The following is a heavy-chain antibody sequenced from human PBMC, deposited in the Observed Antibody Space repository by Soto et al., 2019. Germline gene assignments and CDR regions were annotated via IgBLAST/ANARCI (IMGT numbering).Heavy chain of an antibody. V-gene: IGHV1-46*01. CDR3: ATIAYYYDSSGYYPFDY. D-gene: IGHD3-22*01. CDR1: GYTFTSYY. Sequence: ASVKVSCKASGYTFTSYYMHWVRQAPGQGLEWMGIINPSGGSTSYAQKFQGRVTMTRDTSTSTAYMELSSLRSEDTAVYYCATIAYYYDSSGYYPFDYWGQGTLVTVSS. CDR2: INPSGGST. J-gene: IGHJ4*02.